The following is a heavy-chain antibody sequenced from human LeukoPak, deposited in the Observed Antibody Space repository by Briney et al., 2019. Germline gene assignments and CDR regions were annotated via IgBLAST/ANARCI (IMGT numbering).Heavy chain of an antibody. Sequence: GGSLRLSCAASGFTFSSYSMHWVRQAPGKGLEWVSSISSSSSYIYYADSVKGRFTISRDDAKNSLYLQMNSLRAEDTAVYYCARVGHCGGDCFDYWGQGTLVTVSS. J-gene: IGHJ4*02. CDR3: ARVGHCGGDCFDY. V-gene: IGHV3-21*01. CDR1: GFTFSSYS. CDR2: ISSSSSYI. D-gene: IGHD2-21*01.